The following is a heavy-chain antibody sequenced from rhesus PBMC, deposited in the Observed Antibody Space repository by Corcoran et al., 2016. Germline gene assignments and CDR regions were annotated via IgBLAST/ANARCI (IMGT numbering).Heavy chain of an antibody. CDR1: GGSISSSHW. Sequence: QVQLQESGPGLVKPSETLSLTCAVSGGSISSSHWWSWIRQPPGKGLEWIGYISGSSGSTYYNPSLKSRVTISTDTSKNQFSLKLSSVTAADTAVYYCARDCTGSGCYGYWGQGVLVTVSS. CDR3: ARDCTGSGCYGY. J-gene: IGHJ4*01. D-gene: IGHD2-21*01. V-gene: IGHV4-65*01. CDR2: ISGSSGST.